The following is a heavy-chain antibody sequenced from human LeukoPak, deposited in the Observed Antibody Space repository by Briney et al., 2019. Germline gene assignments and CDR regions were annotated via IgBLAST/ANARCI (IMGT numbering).Heavy chain of an antibody. Sequence: GGSLRLSCAASGFTFSSYGMSWVRQTPGKGLEWVANIKQDGSEKNYVDSVKGRFTISRDNAKNSLYLQMNSLRAEDTAVYYCASEYRSGWYGYFDYWGQGTLVTVSS. CDR2: IKQDGSEK. J-gene: IGHJ4*02. CDR1: GFTFSSYG. D-gene: IGHD6-19*01. CDR3: ASEYRSGWYGYFDY. V-gene: IGHV3-7*01.